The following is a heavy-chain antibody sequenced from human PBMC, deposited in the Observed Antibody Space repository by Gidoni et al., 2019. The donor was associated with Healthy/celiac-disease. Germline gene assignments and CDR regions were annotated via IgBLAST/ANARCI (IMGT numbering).Heavy chain of an antibody. J-gene: IGHJ4*02. V-gene: IGHV1-8*01. D-gene: IGHD3-3*01. Sequence: QVQLVQSGAEVKKPGAAVQVACKASGYTCTSYDINWVRQATGQGLEWMGWMNPNSGNTGYAQKFQGRVTMTRNTSISTAYMELSSLRSEDTAVYYCARFLHLGRRSGYYRWGQGTLVTVSS. CDR2: MNPNSGNT. CDR3: ARFLHLGRRSGYYR. CDR1: GYTCTSYD.